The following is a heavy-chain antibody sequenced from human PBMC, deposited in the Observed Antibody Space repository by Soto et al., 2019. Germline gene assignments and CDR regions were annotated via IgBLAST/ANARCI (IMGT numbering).Heavy chain of an antibody. V-gene: IGHV1-3*01. CDR1: GYTFTSYS. CDR3: AITLVGATPADS. Sequence: ASVKVSCKASGYTFTSYSMHWVRQSSGQRLEWVRWINPGNGNTKYSRKFQGRVTITRDTSASTAYMELSSLRSEDTAVYYCAITLVGATPADSWGKGTMVTVSS. D-gene: IGHD1-26*01. CDR2: INPGNGNT. J-gene: IGHJ4*02.